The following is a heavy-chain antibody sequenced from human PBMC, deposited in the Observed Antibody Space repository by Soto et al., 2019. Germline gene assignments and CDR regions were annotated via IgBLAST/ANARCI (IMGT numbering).Heavy chain of an antibody. CDR1: GGSISSYY. D-gene: IGHD6-13*01. V-gene: IGHV4-4*07. CDR3: ARGVAAGDDYGMDV. CDR2: IYRGGGT. J-gene: IGHJ6*02. Sequence: QVQLRESGPRLVKPSETLSLACTVSGGSISSYYWSWIRQPAGKGLEWIGRIYRGGGTNYNPSLKSRVTISVDPSRKQFSLKLNFVTAADTAVYYCARGVAAGDDYGMDVWGQGTTVTVSS.